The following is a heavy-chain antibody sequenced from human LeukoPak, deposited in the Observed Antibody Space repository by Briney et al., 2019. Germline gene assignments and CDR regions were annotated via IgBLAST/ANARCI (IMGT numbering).Heavy chain of an antibody. CDR3: AREEEEGKTDAFDI. CDR1: GFTFSSYA. J-gene: IGHJ3*02. D-gene: IGHD3-10*01. V-gene: IGHV3-30*04. Sequence: GGSLRLSCAASGFTFSSYAMHWVRQAPGKGLEWVAVISDDGSNKFNVDSVKGRFTISRDNSKNTLYLQMNSLRVEDTAVYYCAREEEEGKTDAFDIWGQGTMVTVSS. CDR2: ISDDGSNK.